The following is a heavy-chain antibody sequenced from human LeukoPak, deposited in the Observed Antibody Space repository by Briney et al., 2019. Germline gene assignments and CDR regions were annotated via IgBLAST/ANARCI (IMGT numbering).Heavy chain of an antibody. J-gene: IGHJ4*02. CDR1: GGTFSSYA. CDR3: ARVVRHWSGYPGPLYFDY. CDR2: IIPILGIA. D-gene: IGHD3-3*01. V-gene: IGHV1-69*04. Sequence: ASVTVSCKASGGTFSSYAISWVRQAPGQGLEWMGRIIPILGIANYAQKFQGRVTITADKSTSTAYMELSRLRSDDTAVYYCARVVRHWSGYPGPLYFDYWGQGTLVTVSS.